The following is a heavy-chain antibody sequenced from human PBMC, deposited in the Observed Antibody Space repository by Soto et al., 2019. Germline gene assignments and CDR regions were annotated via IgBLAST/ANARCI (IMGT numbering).Heavy chain of an antibody. CDR1: GFTFSSYA. V-gene: IGHV3-23*01. CDR3: AKDLSKTAARWESLGYDAFDI. D-gene: IGHD6-6*01. J-gene: IGHJ3*02. CDR2: ISGSGGST. Sequence: GGSLRLSCAASGFTFSSYAMSWVRQAPGKGLEWVSAISGSGGSTYYADSVKGRFTISRDNSKNTLYLQMNSLRAEDTAVYYCAKDLSKTAARWESLGYDAFDIWGQGTMVTVSS.